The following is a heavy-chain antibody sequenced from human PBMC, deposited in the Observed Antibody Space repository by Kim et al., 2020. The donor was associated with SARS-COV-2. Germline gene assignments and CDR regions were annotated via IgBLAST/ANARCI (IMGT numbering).Heavy chain of an antibody. J-gene: IGHJ4*02. Sequence: ASVKVSCKASGYTFTSYYMHWVRQAPGQGLEWMGIINPSGGSTSYAQKFQGRVTMSRETSTSTVYMELSSLRSEDTAVYYCARDLERGGPYVYVWGSYRYTWDYWGQGTLGSVSS. CDR1: GYTFTSYY. CDR3: ARDLERGGPYVYVWGSYRYTWDY. V-gene: IGHV1-46*01. CDR2: INPSGGST. D-gene: IGHD3-16*02.